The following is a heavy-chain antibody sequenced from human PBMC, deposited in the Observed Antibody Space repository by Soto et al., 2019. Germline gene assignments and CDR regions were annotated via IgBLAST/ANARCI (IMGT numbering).Heavy chain of an antibody. CDR2: IFYTGRT. Sequence: PSETLSLTCTVSGGSVNSDDYYWSWIRQPPGKGLEWIGYIFYTGRTNYNPSLASRVTISLDTSTNQFSLRLSSVTAADTAVSYCAREFSNSPEAFDYWGQGALVTVSS. CDR1: GGSVNSDDYY. D-gene: IGHD1-1*01. V-gene: IGHV4-61*08. J-gene: IGHJ4*02. CDR3: AREFSNSPEAFDY.